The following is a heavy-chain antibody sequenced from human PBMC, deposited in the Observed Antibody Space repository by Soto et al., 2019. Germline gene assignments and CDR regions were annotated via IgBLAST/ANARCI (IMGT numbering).Heavy chain of an antibody. CDR3: ARQGGSSWSFEGRGLDV. CDR1: GVSVTNIRYF. D-gene: IGHD6-13*01. CDR2: AHYSGTT. Sequence: LETPSPTRRLSGVSVTNIRYFWSWIRPSPGKGLEWIGDAHYSGTTNYNPSLKSRVIISIDTSKHHFSLHLTSLTAADTAIYYCARQGGSSWSFEGRGLDVWGQGTTVTV. J-gene: IGHJ6*02. V-gene: IGHV4-61*01.